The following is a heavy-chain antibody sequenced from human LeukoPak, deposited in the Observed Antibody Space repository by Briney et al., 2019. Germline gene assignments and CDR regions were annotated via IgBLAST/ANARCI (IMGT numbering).Heavy chain of an antibody. CDR1: GFTFSSYA. D-gene: IGHD7-27*01. Sequence: GGSLRLSCAASGFTFSSYAMSWVRQAPGKGLEWVSTISGSGGSTYYADSVKGRLTISRDNSKNTLYLQMNSLRAEDTAVYYCAKGELGMGDAFDIWGQGTMVTVSS. V-gene: IGHV3-23*01. J-gene: IGHJ3*02. CDR2: ISGSGGST. CDR3: AKGELGMGDAFDI.